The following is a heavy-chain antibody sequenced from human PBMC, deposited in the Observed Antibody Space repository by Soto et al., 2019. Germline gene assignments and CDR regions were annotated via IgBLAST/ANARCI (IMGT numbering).Heavy chain of an antibody. CDR1: GFPFSSHA. D-gene: IGHD3-3*01. CDR2: ISDDGSNL. CDR3: AKAGRDFWSGRSFFDY. J-gene: IGHJ4*02. Sequence: GGSLRLSCAASGFPFSSHAMHWVRQAPGKGLEWVTFISDDGSNLYYGNPVKGHFTISRDNSKNTLYLQMNSLRAEDTAVYYCAKAGRDFWSGRSFFDYWGQGTQVTVSS. V-gene: IGHV3-30*18.